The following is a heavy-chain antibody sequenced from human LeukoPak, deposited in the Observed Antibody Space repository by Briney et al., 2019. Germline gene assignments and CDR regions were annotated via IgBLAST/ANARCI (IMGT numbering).Heavy chain of an antibody. J-gene: IGHJ4*02. V-gene: IGHV3-21*01. CDR1: GFTFSSYS. CDR2: ISTSSSYK. D-gene: IGHD3-9*01. Sequence: GGSLRLSCAASGFTFSSYSMNWVRQAPGKGLEWVSSISTSSSYKYYADSLKGRSTISRDNAKNSLYLQMNSLGAEDTAVYYCARHSDYDILTGPNDYWGQGTLVTVSS. CDR3: ARHSDYDILTGPNDY.